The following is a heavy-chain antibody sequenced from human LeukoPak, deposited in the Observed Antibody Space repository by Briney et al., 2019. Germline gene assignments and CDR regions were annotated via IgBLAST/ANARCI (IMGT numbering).Heavy chain of an antibody. V-gene: IGHV3-11*01. Sequence: GGSLRLSCAASGFTFSDYYMSWIRQAPGKGLEWVSYISSSGSTIYYADSVKGRFTISRDNAKNSLYLQMNSLRAEDTAVYYCARDSIAAAVYYYYYGMDVWGQGTTVTVSS. CDR1: GFTFSDYY. D-gene: IGHD6-13*01. CDR3: ARDSIAAAVYYYYYGMDV. CDR2: ISSSGSTI. J-gene: IGHJ6*02.